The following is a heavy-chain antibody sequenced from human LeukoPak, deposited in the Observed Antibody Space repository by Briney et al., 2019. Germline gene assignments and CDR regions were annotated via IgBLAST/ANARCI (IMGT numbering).Heavy chain of an antibody. CDR3: ARRNSFWSGSFATHDAFDI. D-gene: IGHD3-3*01. V-gene: IGHV4-59*12. J-gene: IGHJ3*02. Sequence: SETLSLTCTVSGGSISSYYWSWIRQPPGKGLEWIGYIYYSGSTNYNPSLKSRVTISVDTSKNQFSLKLSSVTAADTAVYYCARRNSFWSGSFATHDAFDIWGQGTMVTVSS. CDR2: IYYSGST. CDR1: GGSISSYY.